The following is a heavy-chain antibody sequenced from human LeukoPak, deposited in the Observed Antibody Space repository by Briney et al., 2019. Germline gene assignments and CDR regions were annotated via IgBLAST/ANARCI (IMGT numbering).Heavy chain of an antibody. D-gene: IGHD5-12*01. Sequence: GGSLRLSRAASGFTFSSYSMNWVRQAPGKGLEWVSYISSSSSTIYYADSVKGRFTISRDNAKNSLYLQMNSLRAEDTAVYYCARDGYSGYDLGGGSDYWGQGTLVTVSS. CDR3: ARDGYSGYDLGGGSDY. V-gene: IGHV3-48*01. J-gene: IGHJ4*02. CDR2: ISSSSSTI. CDR1: GFTFSSYS.